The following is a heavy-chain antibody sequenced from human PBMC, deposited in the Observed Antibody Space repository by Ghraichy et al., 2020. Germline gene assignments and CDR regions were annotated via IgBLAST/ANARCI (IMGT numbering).Heavy chain of an antibody. CDR3: ARDGPSGVDAASGAGMDV. D-gene: IGHD7-27*01. CDR1: GVSISTNSW. J-gene: IGHJ6*02. Sequence: SQTLSLTCGIYGVSISTNSWWSWVRQAPGKGLEWIGEIDHTGNPNYNPSLTSRVRMSVDKSKNQVYLEILSVTAADTAVYFCARDGPSGVDAASGAGMDVWGQGTAVTVSS. CDR2: IDHTGNP. V-gene: IGHV4/OR15-8*01.